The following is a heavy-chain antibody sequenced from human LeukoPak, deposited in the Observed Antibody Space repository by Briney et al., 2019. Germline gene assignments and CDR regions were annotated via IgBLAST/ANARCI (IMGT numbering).Heavy chain of an antibody. V-gene: IGHV3-30*02. CDR2: VRYDGSNK. D-gene: IGHD2-15*01. CDR3: AKKSSACSGGSCYFDS. CDR1: GFTFSSYG. Sequence: GGSLRLSCTASGFTFSSYGMHWVRQAPGRGLEWVAFVRYDGSNKQYADSVKGRFTISRDNSKNTLYLQMNSLRAEDTAVYYCAKKSSACSGGSCYFDSWGQGTLVTVSS. J-gene: IGHJ4*02.